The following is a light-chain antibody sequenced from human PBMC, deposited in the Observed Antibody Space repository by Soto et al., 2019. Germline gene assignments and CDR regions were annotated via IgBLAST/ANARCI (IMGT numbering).Light chain of an antibody. CDR1: QTINNN. V-gene: IGKV3-15*01. CDR2: GAS. CDR3: QQYNNWPQT. Sequence: VMAQAPATLSVSPGERVTLSCRASQTINNNVAWYQLKDGQVPRLVIYGASTRATDIPARFSGSGSGTEFTLTISSLQSEDFAEYHCQQYNNWPQTFGQGTNVEIK. J-gene: IGKJ1*01.